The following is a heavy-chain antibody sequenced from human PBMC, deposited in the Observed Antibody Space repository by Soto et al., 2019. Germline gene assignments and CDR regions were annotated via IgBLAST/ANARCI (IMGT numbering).Heavy chain of an antibody. J-gene: IGHJ4*02. V-gene: IGHV3-53*01. CDR2: IYSGDNT. Sequence: PVGSLRLSCAASGFTVRGTYMSWVRQAPGRGLEWVSVIYSGDNTYYAESVEGRFTISRDNSKNTVFLQMNSLRAEDTAVYHCARDREVGGLDYWGPGTLVTVSS. CDR1: GFTVRGTY. CDR3: ARDREVGGLDY. D-gene: IGHD1-26*01.